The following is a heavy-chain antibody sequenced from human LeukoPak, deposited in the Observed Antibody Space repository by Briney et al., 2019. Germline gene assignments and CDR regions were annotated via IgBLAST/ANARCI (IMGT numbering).Heavy chain of an antibody. CDR1: GYTFTNYA. CDR3: ARAPRGNSGYCSSTSCTDHRYNWFDP. CDR2: INAGNGNT. D-gene: IGHD2-2*01. J-gene: IGHJ5*02. V-gene: IGHV1-3*01. Sequence: GASVKVSCKASGYTFTNYAMHWVRQTPGQRLEWMGWINAGNGNTKYSQKFQGRVTITTDTSASTAYMEVSSLRSEDTAVYYCARAPRGNSGYCSSTSCTDHRYNWFDPWGQGTLVTVSS.